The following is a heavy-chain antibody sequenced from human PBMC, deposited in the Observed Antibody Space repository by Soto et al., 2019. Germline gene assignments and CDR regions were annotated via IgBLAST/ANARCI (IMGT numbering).Heavy chain of an antibody. CDR3: ARRLSSSTYYYYLDV. D-gene: IGHD6-6*01. V-gene: IGHV1-8*01. Sequence: QVQLVQSGAEVKKPGASVKVSCKASGYTFSSYDIIWVRQATGQGLEWMGWMNPNSGHAGFAQKFQGRVTLTRNTSISTAYMVLSSVRSEDTAVYFCARRLSSSTYYYYLDVWGKGTTVTVSS. CDR2: MNPNSGHA. J-gene: IGHJ6*03. CDR1: GYTFSSYD.